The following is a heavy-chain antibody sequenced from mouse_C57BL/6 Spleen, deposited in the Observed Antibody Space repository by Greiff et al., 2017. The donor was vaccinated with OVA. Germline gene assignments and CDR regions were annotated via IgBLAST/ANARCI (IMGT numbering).Heavy chain of an antibody. J-gene: IGHJ1*03. CDR3: AREGLYYYGSSYVSYWYCDV. Sequence: QVQLQQPGAELVRPGSSVKLSCKASGYTFTSYWMHWVKQRPIQGLEWIGNIDPSASETHYNQKFKDKATLTVANSSSTAYMQLSSLTSEDSAVYYCAREGLYYYGSSYVSYWYCDVWGTGTTVTVSS. CDR1: GYTFTSYW. D-gene: IGHD1-1*01. V-gene: IGHV1-52*01. CDR2: IDPSASET.